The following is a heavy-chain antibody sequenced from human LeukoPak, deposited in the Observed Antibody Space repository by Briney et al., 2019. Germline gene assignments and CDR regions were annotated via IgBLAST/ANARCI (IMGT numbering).Heavy chain of an antibody. CDR3: ARTVHYSSGWSPTYYFDY. D-gene: IGHD6-19*01. V-gene: IGHV4-59*01. CDR2: IYNSGNT. CDR1: GDSISNYY. J-gene: IGHJ4*02. Sequence: SSETLSLTCNVSGDSISNYYWSWIRQPPGKGLEWIGYIYNSGNTNYNPSLKSRVTISEDTSKNQFSLKLSSVTAADTAVYYCARTVHYSSGWSPTYYFDYWAQGTLVTVSS.